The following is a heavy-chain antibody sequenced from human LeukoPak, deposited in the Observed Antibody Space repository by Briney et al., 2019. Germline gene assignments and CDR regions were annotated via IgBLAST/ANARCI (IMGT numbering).Heavy chain of an antibody. J-gene: IGHJ4*02. D-gene: IGHD1-26*01. CDR3: VRDLGGRSGH. CDR1: GFTFSSNW. Sequence: GGSLRLSCAASGFTFSSNWMHWVRQAPGKGLVWVSRINEDGSTTNYADSVKGRSAIFRDNAKNTLYLQMNSLRAEDTAVYYCVRDLGGRSGHWGQGTLVTVSS. CDR2: INEDGSTT. V-gene: IGHV3-74*01.